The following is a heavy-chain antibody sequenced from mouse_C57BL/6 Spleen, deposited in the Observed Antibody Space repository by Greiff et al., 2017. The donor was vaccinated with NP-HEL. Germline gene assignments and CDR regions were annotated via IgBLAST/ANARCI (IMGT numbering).Heavy chain of an antibody. CDR2: IHPEDGDT. D-gene: IGHD1-1*01. CDR1: GYAFSSYW. J-gene: IGHJ2*01. Sequence: VQLQQSGAELVKPGASVKISCKASGYAFSSYWTNWVKQRPGKGLEWIGQIHPEDGDTNYNGKFKGKATLIADKSSSTDYMQLSSLTAEDSAVYFSARSTTVVRFDYWGQGTTLAVAS. CDR3: ARSTTVVRFDY. V-gene: IGHV1-80*01.